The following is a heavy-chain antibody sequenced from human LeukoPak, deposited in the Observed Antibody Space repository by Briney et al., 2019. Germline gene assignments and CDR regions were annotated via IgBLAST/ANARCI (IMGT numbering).Heavy chain of an antibody. Sequence: ASVKVSCKASGGTFSNYAISWVRQAPGQGLEWMGGIIPMFGTANYAQKFQGRLTIIADDSTSTAYMELSSLRSEDTAEYYCARRFGDFWSGFYYWGQGTLVAVSS. CDR3: ARRFGDFWSGFYY. CDR2: IIPMFGTA. CDR1: GGTFSNYA. J-gene: IGHJ4*02. V-gene: IGHV1-69*13. D-gene: IGHD3-3*01.